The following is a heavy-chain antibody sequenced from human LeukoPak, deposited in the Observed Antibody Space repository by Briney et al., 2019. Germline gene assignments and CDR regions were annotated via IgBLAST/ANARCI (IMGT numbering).Heavy chain of an antibody. CDR3: AKGHRGERLADFHY. J-gene: IGHJ4*02. CDR2: LSGIDGSHDGST. V-gene: IGHV3-23*01. CDR1: GFSFSNYA. Sequence: PGGSLRLSCAASGFSFSNYAMIWGRQAAAQRVGAGLGLSGIDGSHDGSTYYADSVRGRFHITRDNYKNTLYLQMNSVRAEDTAIYYCAKGHRGERLADFHYWGQATLVSVSS. D-gene: IGHD3-10*01.